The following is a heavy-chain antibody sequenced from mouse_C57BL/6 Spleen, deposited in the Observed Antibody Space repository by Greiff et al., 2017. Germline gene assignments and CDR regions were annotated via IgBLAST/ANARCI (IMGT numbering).Heavy chain of an antibody. J-gene: IGHJ1*03. D-gene: IGHD4-1*02. CDR3: ARPQLGQDWYFDV. CDR1: GFTFSSYG. Sequence: EVQLVESGGDLVKPGGSLKLSCAASGFTFSSYGMSWVRQTPDKRLEWVATISSGGSYTYYPDSVKGRFTISRDNAKNTLYLQMSSLKSEDTAMYYCARPQLGQDWYFDVWGTGTTVTVSS. V-gene: IGHV5-6*01. CDR2: ISSGGSYT.